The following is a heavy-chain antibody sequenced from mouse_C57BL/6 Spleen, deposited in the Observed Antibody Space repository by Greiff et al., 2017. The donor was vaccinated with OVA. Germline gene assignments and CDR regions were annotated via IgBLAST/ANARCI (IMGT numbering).Heavy chain of an antibody. Sequence: VHLVESGAELVRPGTSVKVSCKASGYAFTNYLIEWVKQRPGQGLEWIGVINPGSGGTNYNEKFKGKATLTADKSSSTAYMQLSSLTSEDSAVYFCARFLDVWGTGTTVTVSS. CDR1: GYAFTNYL. CDR2: INPGSGGT. CDR3: ARFLDV. V-gene: IGHV1-54*01. J-gene: IGHJ1*03.